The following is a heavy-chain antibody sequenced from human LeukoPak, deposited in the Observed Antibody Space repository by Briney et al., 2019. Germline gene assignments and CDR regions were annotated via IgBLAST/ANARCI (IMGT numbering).Heavy chain of an antibody. CDR3: AREDYDILTGYYNYWYFDL. J-gene: IGHJ2*01. D-gene: IGHD3-9*01. Sequence: SETLSLTCTVSGYSISSGYYWGWIRQPPGKGLEWIGSIYHSGSTYYNPSLKSRVTISVDTSKNQFSLKLSSVTAADTAVYYCAREDYDILTGYYNYWYFDLWGRGTLVTVSS. V-gene: IGHV4-38-2*02. CDR2: IYHSGST. CDR1: GYSISSGYY.